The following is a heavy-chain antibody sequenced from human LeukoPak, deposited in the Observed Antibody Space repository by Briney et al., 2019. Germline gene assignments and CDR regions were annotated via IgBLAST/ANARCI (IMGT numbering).Heavy chain of an antibody. CDR2: ISAYNGNT. J-gene: IGHJ4*02. V-gene: IGHV1-18*01. CDR3: ARETQGLPYGDYSFDY. D-gene: IGHD4-17*01. Sequence: ASVKVSCKASGYTFTSYGISWVRQAPGQGLEWMGWISAYNGNTNYAQKLQGRVTMTTDTSTSTAYMELRSLRSDDTAVYYCARETQGLPYGDYSFDYWGQGTLVTVSS. CDR1: GYTFTSYG.